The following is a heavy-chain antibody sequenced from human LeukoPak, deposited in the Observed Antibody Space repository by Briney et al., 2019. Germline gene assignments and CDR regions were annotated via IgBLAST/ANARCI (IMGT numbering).Heavy chain of an antibody. CDR1: GFTFNKYT. Sequence: PGGSLRLSCAASGFTFNKYTMHWVRQAPGKGLEWGGVVLYDGRKKNNAHSVKGRCTISIDNSKNLMYVQMNSRRPEDTALYYCARDNWGGAFDIWGQGTMVTVSS. J-gene: IGHJ3*02. CDR2: VLYDGRKK. D-gene: IGHD7-27*01. CDR3: ARDNWGGAFDI. V-gene: IGHV3-30*04.